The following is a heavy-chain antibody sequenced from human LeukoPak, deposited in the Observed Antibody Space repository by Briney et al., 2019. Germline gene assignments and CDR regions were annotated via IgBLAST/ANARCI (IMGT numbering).Heavy chain of an antibody. J-gene: IGHJ5*02. Sequence: SETLSLTCTVSGGSISSNYWSWIRQPAGKGLEWIGRIHNSGSTDYNSSLKSRVTISIDKSKNQFSLKVNSLPAADTAVYYCARDNGPTISYIDPWGQGTLVTVSS. CDR2: IHNSGST. CDR3: ARDNGPTISYIDP. CDR1: GGSISSNY. D-gene: IGHD2-8*01. V-gene: IGHV4-4*07.